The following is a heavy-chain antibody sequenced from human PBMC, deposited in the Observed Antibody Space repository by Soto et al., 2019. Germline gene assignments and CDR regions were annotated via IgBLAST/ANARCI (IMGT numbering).Heavy chain of an antibody. CDR2: ISYDGSNK. CDR3: ARGSKGATIPDAFDI. V-gene: IGHV3-30-3*01. D-gene: IGHD5-12*01. J-gene: IGHJ3*02. CDR1: GFTFSSYA. Sequence: QVQLVESGGGVVQPGRSLRLSCAASGFTFSSYAMHWVRQAPGKGLEWVAVISYDGSNKYYADSVKGRFTISRDNSKNTLYLQMNSLRAEDTAVYYCARGSKGATIPDAFDIWGQGTMDTVSS.